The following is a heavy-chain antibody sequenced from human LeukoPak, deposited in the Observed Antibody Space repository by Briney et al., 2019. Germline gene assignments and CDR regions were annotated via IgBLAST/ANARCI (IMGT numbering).Heavy chain of an antibody. CDR1: GGSISSGNW. Sequence: SETLSLTCAVSGGSISSGNWWSWVRQPPGEGLEWIGEIYHSGSTNYNPSLKSRVTISADKPKNQFSLKLNSVTAADTAVYYCAREGGPYRPLDYSGQGTLVTDSS. CDR2: IYHSGST. J-gene: IGHJ4*02. CDR3: AREGGPYRPLDY. V-gene: IGHV4-4*02.